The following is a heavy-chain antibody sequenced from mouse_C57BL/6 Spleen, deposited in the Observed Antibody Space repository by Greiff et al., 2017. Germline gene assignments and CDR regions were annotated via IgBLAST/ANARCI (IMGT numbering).Heavy chain of an antibody. V-gene: IGHV1-7*01. CDR1: GYTFTSYW. Sequence: VKLVESGAELAKPGASVKLSCKASGYTFTSYWMHWVKQRPGQGLEWIGYINPSSGYTKYNQKFKDKATLTADNSSSTAYMQLSSLTYEDSAVYYCAISDYYVSSYAMYYWGQGTSVTVSS. CDR3: AISDYYVSSYAMYY. J-gene: IGHJ4*01. D-gene: IGHD1-1*01. CDR2: INPSSGYT.